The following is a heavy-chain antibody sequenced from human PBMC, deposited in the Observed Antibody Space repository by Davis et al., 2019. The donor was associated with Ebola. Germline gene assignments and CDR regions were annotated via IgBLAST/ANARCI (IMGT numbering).Heavy chain of an antibody. D-gene: IGHD3-10*02. CDR1: GFTFDDYA. CDR3: AKDRFMLGDAFDI. J-gene: IGHJ3*02. CDR2: IRWNSGSI. V-gene: IGHV3-9*01. Sequence: SLKISCAASGFTFDDYAMHWVRQAPGKGLEWVSGIRWNSGSIGYADSVKGRFTISRDNAKNSLYLQMNSLRAEDTALYYCAKDRFMLGDAFDIWGQGTMVTVSS.